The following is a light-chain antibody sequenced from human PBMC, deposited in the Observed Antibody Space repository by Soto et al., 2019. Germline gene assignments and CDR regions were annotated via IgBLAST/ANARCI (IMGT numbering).Light chain of an antibody. J-gene: IGKJ2*01. CDR3: QQYGNSPQT. V-gene: IGKV3-20*01. Sequence: EIVLTQSPGTLSLSPGERATLSCRASQSVSSSYLAWYQQKPGQAPRLLIYGASSRATGIPDRFSGSVSGTDFTLTISSLEPEDFAVYYCQQYGNSPQTFGQGTKLEIK. CDR2: GAS. CDR1: QSVSSSY.